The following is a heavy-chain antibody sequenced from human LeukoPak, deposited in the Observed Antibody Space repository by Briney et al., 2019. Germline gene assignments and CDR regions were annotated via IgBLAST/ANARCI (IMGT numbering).Heavy chain of an antibody. Sequence: ASVKVSCKASGYTFTGYYMHWVRQAPGQGLEWMGRINPNSGGTNYAQKFQGRVTMTRDTSISTAYMELNRLRSDDTAVYYCARETADRYSSSSDYWGQGTLVTVSS. J-gene: IGHJ4*02. V-gene: IGHV1-2*06. D-gene: IGHD6-6*01. CDR3: ARETADRYSSSSDY. CDR1: GYTFTGYY. CDR2: INPNSGGT.